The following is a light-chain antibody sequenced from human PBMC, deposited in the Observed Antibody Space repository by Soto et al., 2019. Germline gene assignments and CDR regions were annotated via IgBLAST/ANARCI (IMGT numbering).Light chain of an antibody. CDR1: NSDVGSYNL. CDR3: CSYAGSSTMV. J-gene: IGLJ3*02. V-gene: IGLV2-23*02. Sequence: QSVLTQPASVSGSPGQSITISCTGTNSDVGSYNLVSWYQQHPGKAPKLMIYEVSKRPSGVSNRFSGFKSGNTASLTISGLQAEDEADYYCCSYAGSSTMVFGGGTKVTVL. CDR2: EVS.